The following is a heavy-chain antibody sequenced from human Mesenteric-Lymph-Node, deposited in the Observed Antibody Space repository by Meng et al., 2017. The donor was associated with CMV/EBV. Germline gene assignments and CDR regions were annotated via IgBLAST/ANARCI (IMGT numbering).Heavy chain of an antibody. CDR3: AKSRSSTPGIVDD. CDR1: GVSVISGASR. J-gene: IGHJ4*02. Sequence: QVQLQVLGQGLVKPSETLSLTCMVAGVSVISGASRWGWIRQSPGKGLEGIGYIYGTGITIYNPSLKSRVTILLESSKNQFSLNLNSVTPADTAVYYCAKSRSSTPGIVDDWGQGTLVTVSS. D-gene: IGHD2/OR15-2a*01. V-gene: IGHV4-61*08. CDR2: IYGTGIT.